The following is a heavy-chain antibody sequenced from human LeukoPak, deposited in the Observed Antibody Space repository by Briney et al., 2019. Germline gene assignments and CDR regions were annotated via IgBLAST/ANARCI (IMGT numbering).Heavy chain of an antibody. Sequence: GASVTVSCKASGYTFTGYYMHWVRQAPGQGLERMGWINPNSGGTNYAQKFQGRVTMTRDTSISTAYMELSRLRSDDTAVYYCARELRAAVAGIDYWGQGTLVTVSS. CDR3: ARELRAAVAGIDY. J-gene: IGHJ4*02. CDR1: GYTFTGYY. D-gene: IGHD6-19*01. V-gene: IGHV1-2*02. CDR2: INPNSGGT.